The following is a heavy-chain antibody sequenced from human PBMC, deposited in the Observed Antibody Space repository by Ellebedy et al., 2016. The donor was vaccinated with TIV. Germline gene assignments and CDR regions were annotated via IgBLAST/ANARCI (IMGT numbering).Heavy chain of an antibody. D-gene: IGHD3-22*01. J-gene: IGHJ4*02. Sequence: MPSETLSLTCLVYGGSFSGYYWSWIRQPPGKGLEWIGEINHSGSTNYNPSLKSRVTISVDTSKNQFSLKLSSVTAADTAVYYCARQYNYGTSGYYVDYWGQGTLLTVSS. V-gene: IGHV4-34*01. CDR2: INHSGST. CDR3: ARQYNYGTSGYYVDY. CDR1: GGSFSGYY.